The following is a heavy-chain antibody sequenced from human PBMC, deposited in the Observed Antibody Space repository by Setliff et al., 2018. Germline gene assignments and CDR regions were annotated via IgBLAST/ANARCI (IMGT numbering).Heavy chain of an antibody. Sequence: ASVKVSCKASGFVFITYAITWVRQAPGQGLEWMGWISGYYNKTNYAQKFQDRVTMTTDTSTGTAYMELRSLKSDDTAVYYCVRSSAPQIVLAADFDRWGQGTLVTVSS. CDR1: GFVFITYA. CDR3: VRSSAPQIVLAADFDR. J-gene: IGHJ4*02. V-gene: IGHV1-18*01. CDR2: ISGYYNKT. D-gene: IGHD2-8*02.